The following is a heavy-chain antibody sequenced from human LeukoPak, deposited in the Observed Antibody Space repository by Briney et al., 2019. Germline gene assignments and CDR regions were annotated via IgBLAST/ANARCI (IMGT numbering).Heavy chain of an antibody. CDR1: GVTFSDYY. Sequence: PGGSLRLSCAASGVTFSDYYMSWIRQAPGKGLEWVSYISSSSSYTNYADSVKGRFTISRDNAKNSLYLQMNSLRAEDTAVYYCARGLVGEGEFDPWGQGTLVTVSS. J-gene: IGHJ5*02. V-gene: IGHV3-11*06. D-gene: IGHD1-26*01. CDR3: ARGLVGEGEFDP. CDR2: ISSSSSYT.